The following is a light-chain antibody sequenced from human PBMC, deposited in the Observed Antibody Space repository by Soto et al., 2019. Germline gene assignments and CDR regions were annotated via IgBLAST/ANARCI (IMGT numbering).Light chain of an antibody. J-gene: IGKJ4*01. V-gene: IGKV3-20*01. CDR3: QQYGSSPLT. CDR2: GAS. Sequence: EIVLTQSPGTLSLSPGERATLSCRASQSVSSSYLAWYQQKPGQAPRLLIYGASSRSTVIPGRFSASGSGTDFTLTISRLEPEDFAVYYCQQYGSSPLTFGGGTNVEIK. CDR1: QSVSSSY.